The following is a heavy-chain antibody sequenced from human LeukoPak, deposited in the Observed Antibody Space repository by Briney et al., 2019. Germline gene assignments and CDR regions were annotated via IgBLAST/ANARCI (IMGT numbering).Heavy chain of an antibody. Sequence: ASVKVSCKVSGYTFTSYDINWVRQATGQGLEWMGWMNPNSGNTGYAQKFQGRVTMTRNTSISTAYMELSSLRSEDTAVYYCARSATRIAVAGHHSGYWGQGTLVTVSS. V-gene: IGHV1-8*01. CDR3: ARSATRIAVAGHHSGY. J-gene: IGHJ4*02. CDR1: GYTFTSYD. CDR2: MNPNSGNT. D-gene: IGHD6-19*01.